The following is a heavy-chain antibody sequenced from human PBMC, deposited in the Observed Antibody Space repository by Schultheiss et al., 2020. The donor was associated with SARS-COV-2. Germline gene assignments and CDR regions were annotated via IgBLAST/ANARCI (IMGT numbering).Heavy chain of an antibody. CDR1: GGTFSSSA. Sequence: SVKVSCKASGGTFSSSAISWVRQAPGQGLEWMGRIIPMFGTTNYAEKFQGRVTITADEPTSTAYMELSSLRSEDTAVYYCAKDRIQFLEPMDVWGQGTTVTVSS. D-gene: IGHD3-3*01. CDR3: AKDRIQFLEPMDV. J-gene: IGHJ6*02. V-gene: IGHV1-69*13. CDR2: IIPMFGTT.